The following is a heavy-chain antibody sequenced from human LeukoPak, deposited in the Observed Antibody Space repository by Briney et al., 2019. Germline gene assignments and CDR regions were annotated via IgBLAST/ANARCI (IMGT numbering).Heavy chain of an antibody. J-gene: IGHJ4*02. D-gene: IGHD3-22*01. Sequence: ASVKVSCKASGYTFTSYDINWVRQATGQGLEWMGWMNPISGNTGSAQKFQGRVSMTRNNPIGTAYVELSSLRSEDTAVYYCARVGYDSSGYYLHDYWGQGTLVTVSS. CDR1: GYTFTSYD. CDR3: ARVGYDSSGYYLHDY. V-gene: IGHV1-8*01. CDR2: MNPISGNT.